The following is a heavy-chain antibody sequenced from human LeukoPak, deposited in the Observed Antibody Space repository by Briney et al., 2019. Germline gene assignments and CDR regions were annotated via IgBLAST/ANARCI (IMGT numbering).Heavy chain of an antibody. CDR1: GGSISSGSYY. D-gene: IGHD4-17*01. V-gene: IGHV4-61*02. CDR3: ARDQGYGDPGY. Sequence: KPSETLSLTCTVSGGSISSGSYYWSWIRQPAGKGLEWIGRIYTSGSTNYNPSLKSRVTISVDTSKNQFSLKLSSVTAADTAVYYCARDQGYGDPGYWGQGTLVTVSS. CDR2: IYTSGST. J-gene: IGHJ4*02.